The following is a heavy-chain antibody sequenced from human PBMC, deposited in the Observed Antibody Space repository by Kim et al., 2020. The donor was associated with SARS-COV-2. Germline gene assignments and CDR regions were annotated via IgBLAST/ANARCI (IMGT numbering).Heavy chain of an antibody. CDR3: ARGRAGVVPSPILGLGPHYDYYPMDV. D-gene: IGHD3-3*01. V-gene: IGHV4-34*01. CDR2: INHSGAT. CDR1: VGSFSGYH. J-gene: IGHJ6*02. Sequence: SETLSLTCAVYVGSFSGYHWSWIRQSPGKGLEWIGEINHSGATNYNRSLKSRGAISVDTSKNQFSLKLNSVTAADTAVYFCARGRAGVVPSPILGLGPHYDYYPMDVWGQGTTVTVSS.